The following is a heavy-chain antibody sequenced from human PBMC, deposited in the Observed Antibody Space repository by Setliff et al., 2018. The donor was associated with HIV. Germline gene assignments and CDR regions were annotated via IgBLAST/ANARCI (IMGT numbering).Heavy chain of an antibody. Sequence: SETLSLTCTVSGDSVSSRSYYWSWIRQPPGKGLAWIGYIYHSGSTYYNPSLKSRVTISVDTSKNQFSLKLSSVTAADTAVYYCARDDSSGWHFYYYYGMDVWGQGTTVTVSS. CDR3: ARDDSSGWHFYYYYGMDV. CDR2: IYHSGST. D-gene: IGHD6-19*01. V-gene: IGHV4-61*01. J-gene: IGHJ6*02. CDR1: GDSVSSRSYY.